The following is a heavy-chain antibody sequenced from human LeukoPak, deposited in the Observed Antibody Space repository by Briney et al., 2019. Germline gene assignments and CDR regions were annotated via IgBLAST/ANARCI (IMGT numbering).Heavy chain of an antibody. CDR2: ISGGGGST. V-gene: IGHV3-23*01. Sequence: GGSLRLSWAASGFTFSNYAMNWVGQAPGKGLEGVSAISGGGGSTYYADSVKGRFTISRDYAKNTLYLQMNSLRAEDTAVYYCAKSTAYYYDSSGYNDYWGQGTLVTVSS. D-gene: IGHD3-22*01. CDR1: GFTFSNYA. CDR3: AKSTAYYYDSSGYNDY. J-gene: IGHJ4*02.